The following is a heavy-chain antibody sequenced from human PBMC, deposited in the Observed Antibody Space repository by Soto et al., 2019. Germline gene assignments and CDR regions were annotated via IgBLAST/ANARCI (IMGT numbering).Heavy chain of an antibody. J-gene: IGHJ5*02. CDR2: IYYSGST. V-gene: IGHV4-30-4*01. D-gene: IGHD6-13*01. CDR3: ARDLRRIAAAGPGWFAP. Sequence: SETLSLTCTDSGGSISSGDYYWSWIRQPPGKGLEWIGYIYYSGSTYYNPSLKSRVTISVDTSKNQFSLKLSSVTAADTAVYYCARDLRRIAAAGPGWFAPWGQGTLVTVSS. CDR1: GGSISSGDYY.